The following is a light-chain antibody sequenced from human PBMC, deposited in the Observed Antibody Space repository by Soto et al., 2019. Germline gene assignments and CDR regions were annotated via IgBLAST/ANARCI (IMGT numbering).Light chain of an antibody. J-gene: IGLJ1*01. Sequence: QSALTQPVSVSGSPGQSITISCIGTSSDVGGYNYVSWYQQHPGKAPKLMIYDVSNRPSGVSNRFSGSKSGNTASLTISGLQAEDEADYYCSSYTSSSTLYVFGTGTKVTVL. CDR3: SSYTSSSTLYV. V-gene: IGLV2-14*01. CDR2: DVS. CDR1: SSDVGGYNY.